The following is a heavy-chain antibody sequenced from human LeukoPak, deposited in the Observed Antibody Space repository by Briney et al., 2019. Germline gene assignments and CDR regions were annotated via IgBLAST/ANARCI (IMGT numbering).Heavy chain of an antibody. V-gene: IGHV3-30-3*01. J-gene: IGHJ5*02. CDR1: GFTFSSYA. CDR2: ISYDGSNK. D-gene: IGHD3-10*01. CDR3: ARDKLWFGELFKGDWFDP. Sequence: GGSLRLSCAASGFTFSSYAMHWVRQAPGKGLEWVAVISYDGSNKYYADSVKGRFTISRDNSKNTLYLQMNSLRAEDTAVYYCARDKLWFGELFKGDWFDPWGQGTLVTVSS.